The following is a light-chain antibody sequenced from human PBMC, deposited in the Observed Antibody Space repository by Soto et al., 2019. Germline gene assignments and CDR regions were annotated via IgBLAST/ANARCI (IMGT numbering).Light chain of an antibody. Sequence: DIVMTQSPDSLAVSLGERATINCKSSRNILYSSNNKNYLAWYQQKPGQPPKLLIYWASTRESGVPDRFSGSGSGTDFTLTISSLQAEDVAVYYCQQYYSAPLTFSGGTKVEIK. CDR3: QQYYSAPLT. V-gene: IGKV4-1*01. CDR2: WAS. CDR1: RNILYSSNNKNY. J-gene: IGKJ4*01.